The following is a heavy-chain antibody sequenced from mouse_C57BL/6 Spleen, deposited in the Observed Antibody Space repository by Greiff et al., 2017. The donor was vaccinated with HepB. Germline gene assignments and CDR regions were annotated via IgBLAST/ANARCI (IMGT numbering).Heavy chain of an antibody. J-gene: IGHJ3*01. CDR2: IDPSDSYT. V-gene: IGHV1-50*01. D-gene: IGHD1-1*01. Sequence: QVQLQQPGAELVKPGASVKLSCKASGYTFTSYWMQWVKQRPGQGLEWIGEIDPSDSYTNYNQKFKGKATLTVDTSSSTAYMQLSSLTSEDSAVYYCARRFITTVEGGFAYWGQGTLVTVSA. CDR1: GYTFTSYW. CDR3: ARRFITTVEGGFAY.